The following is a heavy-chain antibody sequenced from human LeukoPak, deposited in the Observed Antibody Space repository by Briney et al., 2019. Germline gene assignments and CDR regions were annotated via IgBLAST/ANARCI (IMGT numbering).Heavy chain of an antibody. Sequence: ASVKVSCKVSGYRLSAVSMHWVRQAPGKGLDGMGGFEPEDGATIYAERFQGRITMTEDTSTDTAYMDLSGLTSEDTAVYYCMIDYFDWASSRSGNYFWGQGTLVTVSS. CDR2: FEPEDGAT. V-gene: IGHV1-24*01. J-gene: IGHJ4*02. D-gene: IGHD3-3*01. CDR1: GYRLSAVS. CDR3: MIDYFDWASSRSGNYF.